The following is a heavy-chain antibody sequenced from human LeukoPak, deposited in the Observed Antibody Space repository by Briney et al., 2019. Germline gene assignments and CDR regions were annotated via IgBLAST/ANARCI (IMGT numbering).Heavy chain of an antibody. V-gene: IGHV4-39*07. CDR1: GGSISSSSYY. CDR2: IYYSGST. J-gene: IGHJ4*02. Sequence: SETLSLTCTVSGGSISSSSYYWGWIRQPPGKGLEWIGSIYYSGSTYYNPSLKSRVTISVDTSKNQFSLKLSSVTAADTAVYYCARELAVAGIPHFDYWGQGTLVTVSS. CDR3: ARELAVAGIPHFDY. D-gene: IGHD6-19*01.